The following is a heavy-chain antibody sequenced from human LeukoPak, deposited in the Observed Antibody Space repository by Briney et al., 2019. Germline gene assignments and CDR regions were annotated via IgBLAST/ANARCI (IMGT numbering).Heavy chain of an antibody. CDR2: ISAYNGNT. D-gene: IGHD2-2*01. CDR1: GYTFTSYG. Sequence: ASVKVSCTASGYTFTSYGISWVRQAPGQGLEWMGWISAYNGNTNYAQKPQGRVTMTTDTSTSTAYMELRSLRSDDTAVYYCARLGSPIVVVPAAMPVGPSDYWGQGTLVTVSS. V-gene: IGHV1-18*01. J-gene: IGHJ4*02. CDR3: ARLGSPIVVVPAAMPVGPSDY.